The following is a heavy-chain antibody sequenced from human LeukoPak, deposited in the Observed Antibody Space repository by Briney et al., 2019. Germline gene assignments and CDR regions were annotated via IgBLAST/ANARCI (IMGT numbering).Heavy chain of an antibody. CDR2: ISSSSSII. CDR3: ARDKRGDDYGGPHRFDP. J-gene: IGHJ5*02. CDR1: GFTFSSYG. Sequence: GGSLRLSCAASGFTFSSYGMHWVRQAPGKGLEWVSYISSSSSIIYYADSVKGRFTISRDNAKNLLYLQMNSLRDEDTAVYYCARDKRGDDYGGPHRFDPWGQGTLVTVSS. D-gene: IGHD4-17*01. V-gene: IGHV3-48*02.